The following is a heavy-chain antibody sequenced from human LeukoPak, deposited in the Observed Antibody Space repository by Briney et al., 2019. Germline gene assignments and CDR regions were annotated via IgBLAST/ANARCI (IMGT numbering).Heavy chain of an antibody. V-gene: IGHV1-18*01. Sequence: ASVKVSCKASGYTFTSYGISWVRQAPGQGLEWMGWISAYNGNTNYAQKLQGRVTMTTDTSTSTAYMELRSLRSDDTAVYYCAREDGRDYGGNPNDYWGQGTLVTVSS. D-gene: IGHD4-23*01. CDR1: GYTFTSYG. CDR2: ISAYNGNT. CDR3: AREDGRDYGGNPNDY. J-gene: IGHJ4*02.